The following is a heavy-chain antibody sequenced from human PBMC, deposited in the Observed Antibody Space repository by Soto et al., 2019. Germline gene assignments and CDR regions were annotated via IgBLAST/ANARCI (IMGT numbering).Heavy chain of an antibody. Sequence: GESLKISCRTSGYRFTSYWIAWVRQMPGKGLEWMGIIFPSDSDTRYSPSFQGQVTISADRSTSTVFLQWASLKASDTAVYFCARKDRSGYFNWFDPWGQGTLVTVSS. CDR2: IFPSDSDT. V-gene: IGHV5-51*01. J-gene: IGHJ5*02. CDR3: ARKDRSGYFNWFDP. D-gene: IGHD3-22*01. CDR1: GYRFTSYW.